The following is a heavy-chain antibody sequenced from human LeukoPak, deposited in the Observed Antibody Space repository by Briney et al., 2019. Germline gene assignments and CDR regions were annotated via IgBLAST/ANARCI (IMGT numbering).Heavy chain of an antibody. CDR3: ARESYWGSSAKGFDY. Sequence: GGSLTLSCAVSGFTFSDYYMSWYRQAPGKGLEWVSYISSSSSYTNYADSVQGRFTISRDNAKNSLYLQMNSLRAEDTAVYYCARESYWGSSAKGFDYWGQGTLVTVSS. D-gene: IGHD7-27*01. J-gene: IGHJ4*02. CDR1: GFTFSDYY. CDR2: ISSSSSYT. V-gene: IGHV3-11*06.